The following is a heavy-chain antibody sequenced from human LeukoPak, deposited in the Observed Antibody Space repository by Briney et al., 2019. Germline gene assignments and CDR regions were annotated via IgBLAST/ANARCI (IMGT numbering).Heavy chain of an antibody. CDR3: ARDPIVGATERLNWFDP. CDR1: GGSISSSS. D-gene: IGHD1-26*01. Sequence: PSGTLSLTCTVSGGSISSSSYYWGWIRQPPGKGLEWVSSISSSSSYIYYADSVKGRFTISRDNAKNSLYLQMNSLRAEDTAVYYCARDPIVGATERLNWFDPWGQGTLVTVSS. V-gene: IGHV3-21*01. CDR2: ISSSSSYI. J-gene: IGHJ5*02.